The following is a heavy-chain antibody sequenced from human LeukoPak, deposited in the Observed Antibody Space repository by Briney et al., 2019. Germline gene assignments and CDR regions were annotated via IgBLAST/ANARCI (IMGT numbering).Heavy chain of an antibody. Sequence: SETLSLTCTVSGGSISSYYWSWIRQPPGKGLEWIGYIYYSGSTNYNPSLKSRVTISVDTSKNQFSLKLSSVTAADTAVYYCARSTGYYDSSKGYWGQGTLVTVSS. D-gene: IGHD3-22*01. CDR2: IYYSGST. CDR3: ARSTGYYDSSKGY. V-gene: IGHV4-59*08. CDR1: GGSISSYY. J-gene: IGHJ4*02.